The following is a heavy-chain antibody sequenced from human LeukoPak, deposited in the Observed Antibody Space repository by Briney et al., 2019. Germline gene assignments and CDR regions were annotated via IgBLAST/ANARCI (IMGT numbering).Heavy chain of an antibody. D-gene: IGHD3-22*01. CDR2: ISYDGSNK. CDR3: ANFPTAFYDSSGYPNAFDI. CDR1: GFTFSSYG. Sequence: GGSLRLSCAASGFTFSSYGMHWVRQAPGKGLEWVAVISYDGSNKYYADSVKGRFTISRDNSKNTLYLQMNSLRAEDTAVYYCANFPTAFYDSSGYPNAFDIWGRGTMVTVSS. J-gene: IGHJ3*02. V-gene: IGHV3-30*18.